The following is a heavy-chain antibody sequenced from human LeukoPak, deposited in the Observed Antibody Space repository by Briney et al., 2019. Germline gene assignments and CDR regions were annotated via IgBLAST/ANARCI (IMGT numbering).Heavy chain of an antibody. CDR2: IWYDGSNK. J-gene: IGHJ4*02. D-gene: IGHD6-25*01. CDR3: AKSTDRRLGPFDY. V-gene: IGHV3-33*06. Sequence: GGSLRLSCAAFGFTFRSYAMHWVRQAPGKGLEWVAVIWYDGSNKYYADSVKGRFTISRDNSKNTLYLQMNSLRAEDTAVYYCAKSTDRRLGPFDYWGQGTLVTVSS. CDR1: GFTFRSYA.